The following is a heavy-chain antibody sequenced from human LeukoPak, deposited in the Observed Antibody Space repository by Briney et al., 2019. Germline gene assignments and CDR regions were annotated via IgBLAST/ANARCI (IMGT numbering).Heavy chain of an antibody. D-gene: IGHD5-18*01. J-gene: IGHJ4*02. CDR3: ARVSGYSYGHEDY. V-gene: IGHV3-53*01. CDR2: IYSGGST. CDR1: GFTVSSNY. Sequence: PGRSLTLSCAASGFTVSSNYMSWVRPAPGKGLEWVSVIYSGGSTYYADPVKGRFTITTHNSKNTLYLHMNSLRAAATAVYYCARVSGYSYGHEDYWGQGTLVTVSS.